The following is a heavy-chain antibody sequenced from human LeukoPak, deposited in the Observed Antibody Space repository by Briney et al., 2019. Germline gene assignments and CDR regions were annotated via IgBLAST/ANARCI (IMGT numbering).Heavy chain of an antibody. CDR1: GYSFTAYY. D-gene: IGHD5-12*01. Sequence: ASVKVSCKTSGYSFTAYYIHWVRQAPGQGLEWMGWINPNSGGTNYAQKFQGRVTMTRDTSISTAYMELSRLRSDDTAVYYCARDRGFPGYGDYRGQGTLVTVSS. CDR3: ARDRGFPGYGDY. J-gene: IGHJ4*02. V-gene: IGHV1-2*02. CDR2: INPNSGGT.